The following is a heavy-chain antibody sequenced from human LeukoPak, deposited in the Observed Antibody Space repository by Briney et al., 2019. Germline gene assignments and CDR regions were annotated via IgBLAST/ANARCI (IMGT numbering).Heavy chain of an antibody. CDR2: ISYDGSNK. Sequence: GGSLRLSCAASGFTFSSYGMHWVRQAPGKGLEWVAVISYDGSNKYYADSVKGRFTISRDSSKNTLYPQMNSLRAEDTAVYYCANDDYGDYVSLDYWGQGTLVTVSS. J-gene: IGHJ4*02. CDR1: GFTFSSYG. CDR3: ANDDYGDYVSLDY. V-gene: IGHV3-30*18. D-gene: IGHD4-17*01.